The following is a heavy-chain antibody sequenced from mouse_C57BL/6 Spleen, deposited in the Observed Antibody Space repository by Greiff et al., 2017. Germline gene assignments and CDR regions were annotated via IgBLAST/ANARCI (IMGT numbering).Heavy chain of an antibody. CDR2: INPGSGGT. Sequence: VQLVESGAELVRPGTSVKVSCKASGYAFTNYLIEWVKQRPGQGLEWIGVINPGSGGTNYNEKFKGKATLTADKSSSTAYMQLSSLTSEDSAVYFGAGGDGYYVYYWGQGTTLTVSS. V-gene: IGHV1-54*01. J-gene: IGHJ2*01. D-gene: IGHD2-3*01. CDR1: GYAFTNYL. CDR3: AGGDGYYVYY.